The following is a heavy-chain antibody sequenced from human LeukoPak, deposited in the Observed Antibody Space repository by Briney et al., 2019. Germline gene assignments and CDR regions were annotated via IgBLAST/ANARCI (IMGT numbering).Heavy chain of an antibody. CDR3: VRGNDYGGPHY. Sequence: QPGGSLRLSCAVSGFTFSSYWMHWVRQAPGKGLVWVSRIDRDGSRINYADSVKGRFTISRDNGKNTLLLQMNSLRAEDAAVYYCVRGNDYGGPHYWGQGTLVTVSS. CDR1: GFTFSSYW. V-gene: IGHV3-74*01. D-gene: IGHD4-23*01. CDR2: IDRDGSRI. J-gene: IGHJ4*02.